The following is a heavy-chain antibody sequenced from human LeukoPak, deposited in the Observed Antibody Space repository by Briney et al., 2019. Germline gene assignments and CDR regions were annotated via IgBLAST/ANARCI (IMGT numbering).Heavy chain of an antibody. CDR1: GGTFSSYA. D-gene: IGHD6-19*01. CDR2: IIPIFGTA. CDR3: AKVPRYSSGWYSTMIVGGKVWFDP. V-gene: IGHV1-69*13. Sequence: SVKVSCKASGGTFSSYAISWVRQAPGQGLELMGGIIPIFGTANYAQKFQGRVTITADESTSTAYMELSSLRSEDTAVYYCAKVPRYSSGWYSTMIVGGKVWFDPWGQGTLVTVSS. J-gene: IGHJ5*02.